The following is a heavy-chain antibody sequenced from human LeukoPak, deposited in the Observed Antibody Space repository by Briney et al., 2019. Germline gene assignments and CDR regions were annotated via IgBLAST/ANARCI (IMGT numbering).Heavy chain of an antibody. CDR1: GFTVSSNY. V-gene: IGHV3-53*01. J-gene: IGHJ3*02. D-gene: IGHD3-3*01. CDR2: FYSGGST. Sequence: PGGSLRLSCAASGFTVSSNYVSWVRQAPGKGLEWFSVFYSGGSTYYAASVKGRFTISRDNSKNTLYLQMNSLRAEDTAVYYCARGESITIFGVVQTSWAFDIWGQGTMVTVSS. CDR3: ARGESITIFGVVQTSWAFDI.